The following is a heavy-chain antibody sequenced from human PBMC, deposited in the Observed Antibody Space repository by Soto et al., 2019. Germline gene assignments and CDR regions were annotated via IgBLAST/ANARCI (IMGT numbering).Heavy chain of an antibody. D-gene: IGHD6-13*01. CDR2: IHPGDSNT. CDR1: GYSFTNYW. CDR3: ARRREIAALVGYCYGMDV. J-gene: IGHJ6*02. Sequence: GESLKISCKGSGYSFTNYWIGWVRRMPGKGLEWMGIIHPGDSNTRYSPSFQGQVTISADKSISTAYLQWSSLKASDTAMYYCARRREIAALVGYCYGMDVWGQGTTVTVSS. V-gene: IGHV5-51*01.